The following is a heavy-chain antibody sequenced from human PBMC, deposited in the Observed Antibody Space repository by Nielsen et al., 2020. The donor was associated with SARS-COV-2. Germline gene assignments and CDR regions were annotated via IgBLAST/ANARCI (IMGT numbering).Heavy chain of an antibody. CDR2: IIPILGIA. D-gene: IGHD2-15*01. Sequence: SVKVPCKASGGTFSSYAISWVRQAPGQGLEWMGRIIPILGIANYAQKFQGRVTITADKSTSTAYMELSSLRSEDTAVYYCAAEDMRSHDYWGQGTLVTVSS. V-gene: IGHV1-69*04. CDR1: GGTFSSYA. CDR3: AAEDMRSHDY. J-gene: IGHJ4*02.